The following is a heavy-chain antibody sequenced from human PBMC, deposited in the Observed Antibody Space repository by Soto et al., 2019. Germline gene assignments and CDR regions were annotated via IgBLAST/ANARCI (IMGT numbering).Heavy chain of an antibody. J-gene: IGHJ6*02. D-gene: IGHD6-6*01. CDR1: GYSFTNYY. Sequence: QVQLVQSGAEVKKPGASVKVSCKASGYSFTNYYIHGVRQAPGQGLEWMGIINPSGGSTSYAQKSQGRVTMTRDTSTSTVYMELSSLRSEDTAVYYCARVGYSSSSGSSGMDVWGQGTTVTVSS. V-gene: IGHV1-46*01. CDR2: INPSGGST. CDR3: ARVGYSSSSGSSGMDV.